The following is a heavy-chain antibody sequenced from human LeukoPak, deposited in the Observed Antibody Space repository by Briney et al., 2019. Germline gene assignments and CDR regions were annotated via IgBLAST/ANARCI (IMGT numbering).Heavy chain of an antibody. CDR2: IYNSGSS. CDR3: ARVAGSSSWDYYYYYYMDV. V-gene: IGHV4-59*01. D-gene: IGHD6-13*01. CDR1: GGSISNYY. Sequence: KPSETLSLTCTVSGGSISNYYWSWIRQPPEKGLEWIGYIYNSGSSNYNPSLKSRVTISVDTSKSRFSLKLSSVTAADTAVYYCARVAGSSSWDYYYYYYMDVWGKGTTVTVSS. J-gene: IGHJ6*03.